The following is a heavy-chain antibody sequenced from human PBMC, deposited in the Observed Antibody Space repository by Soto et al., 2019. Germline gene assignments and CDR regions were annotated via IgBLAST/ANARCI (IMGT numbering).Heavy chain of an antibody. CDR1: GFTFSSYA. Sequence: GGSLRLSCAASGFTFSSYAMSWVRQAPGKGLEWVSAISGSGGSTYYADSVKGRFTISRDNSKNTLYLQMNSLRAEDTAVYYCAKDISLYSSSPSGFDYWGQGTLVTVSS. CDR2: ISGSGGST. D-gene: IGHD6-6*01. V-gene: IGHV3-23*01. CDR3: AKDISLYSSSPSGFDY. J-gene: IGHJ4*02.